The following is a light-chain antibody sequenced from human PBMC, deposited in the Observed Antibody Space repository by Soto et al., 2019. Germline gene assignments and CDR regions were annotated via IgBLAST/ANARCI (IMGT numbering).Light chain of an antibody. J-gene: IGLJ1*01. Sequence: QSVLTQPRSVSGSPGQSVTISCTGTSIDVGGYNYVSWYQQHPGKAPKVMIYDVSKRPSGVPDRFSGSKSGNTASLTISGLQAEDDADYYCCSYAGSPYVFGTGTKVPVL. CDR2: DVS. CDR1: SIDVGGYNY. CDR3: CSYAGSPYV. V-gene: IGLV2-11*01.